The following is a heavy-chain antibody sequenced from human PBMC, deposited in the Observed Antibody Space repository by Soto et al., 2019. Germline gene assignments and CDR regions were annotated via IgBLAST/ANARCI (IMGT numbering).Heavy chain of an antibody. CDR1: GGSISSSSYY. V-gene: IGHV4-39*01. J-gene: IGHJ4*02. CDR3: ARIYYDSVFDY. D-gene: IGHD3-22*01. CDR2: IYYSGST. Sequence: SETLSLTCTVSGGSISSSSYYWGWVRQPPGKGLEWIGSIYYSGSTYYNPSLKSRVTISVDTSKNQFSLKLSSVTAADTAVYYCARIYYDSVFDYWGQGTLVTVS.